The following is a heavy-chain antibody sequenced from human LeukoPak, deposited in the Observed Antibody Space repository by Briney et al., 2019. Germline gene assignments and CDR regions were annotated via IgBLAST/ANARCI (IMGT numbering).Heavy chain of an antibody. V-gene: IGHV3-7*01. Sequence: PGGSLRLPCAASGFTFSSYWMSWVRQAPGKGLEWVANIKQDGSEKYYVDSVKGRFTISRDNAKNSLYLQMNSLRAEDTAVYYCAREDSGGATAFDYWGQGTLVTVSS. CDR3: AREDSGGATAFDY. CDR2: IKQDGSEK. J-gene: IGHJ4*02. D-gene: IGHD5-12*01. CDR1: GFTFSSYW.